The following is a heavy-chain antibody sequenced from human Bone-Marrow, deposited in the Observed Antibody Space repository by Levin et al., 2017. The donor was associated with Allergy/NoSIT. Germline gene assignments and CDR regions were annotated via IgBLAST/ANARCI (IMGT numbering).Heavy chain of an antibody. Sequence: GGSLRLSCVGSGFTFQNYSMHWVRQAPGKGLEWVAVISFDGGKKYYAGSVEDRFTISRANSKTTLYLQMTSLKAEDTGVYYCVRVEAYGGGKCYVFAHWGQGTPVTVSS. V-gene: IGHV3-30-3*01. CDR2: ISFDGGKK. CDR3: VRVEAYGGGKCYVFAH. D-gene: IGHD2-21*01. CDR1: GFTFQNYS. J-gene: IGHJ4*02.